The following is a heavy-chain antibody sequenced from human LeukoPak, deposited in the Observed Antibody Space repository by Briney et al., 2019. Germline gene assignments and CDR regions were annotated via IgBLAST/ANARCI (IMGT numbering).Heavy chain of an antibody. Sequence: SETLSLTCTVSGGSISSGGYYWSWIRQHPGTGLEWIGYIYYSGSTYYNPSLKSRVTISVDTSKNQFSLKLSSVTAADTAVYYCAREGGYSSSWYTRRGYYGMDVWGQGTTVTVSS. J-gene: IGHJ6*02. V-gene: IGHV4-31*03. CDR2: IYYSGST. CDR3: AREGGYSSSWYTRRGYYGMDV. CDR1: GGSISSGGYY. D-gene: IGHD6-13*01.